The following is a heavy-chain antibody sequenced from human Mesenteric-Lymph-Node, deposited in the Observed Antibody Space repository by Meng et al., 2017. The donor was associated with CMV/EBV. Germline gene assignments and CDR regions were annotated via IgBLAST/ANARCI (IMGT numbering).Heavy chain of an antibody. V-gene: IGHV3-48*04. CDR3: ATPNVQMATLGAMDFQH. Sequence: GESLKISCAASGFTFSSYSMNWVRQAPGKGLEWVSYISSSSSTIYYADSVKGRFTISRDNAKNSLYLQMNSLRAEDTAIYYCATPNVQMATLGAMDFQHWGQGTLVTVSS. D-gene: IGHD5-24*01. J-gene: IGHJ1*01. CDR2: ISSSSSTI. CDR1: GFTFSSYS.